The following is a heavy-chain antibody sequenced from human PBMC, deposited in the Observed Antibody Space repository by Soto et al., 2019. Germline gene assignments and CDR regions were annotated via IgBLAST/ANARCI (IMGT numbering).Heavy chain of an antibody. V-gene: IGHV3-7*01. CDR3: ARIASAGRGWDV. J-gene: IGHJ6*02. CDR1: GFTLSSYW. D-gene: IGHD6-13*01. CDR2: IKQDGSEK. Sequence: EVQLVESGGGLVQPGGSLRLSCAASGFTLSSYWMSWVRQAPVKGLEWVGNIKQDGSEKNYVDFVEGRITISRDNAENSLYLQMNSLRAEDTAVYYCARIASAGRGWDVWCQGTTFVVSS.